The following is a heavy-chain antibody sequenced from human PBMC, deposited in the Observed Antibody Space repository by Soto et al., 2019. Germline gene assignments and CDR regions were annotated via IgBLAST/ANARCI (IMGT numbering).Heavy chain of an antibody. CDR3: ARHVNCGGDCYWNYYYYYGMDV. CDR2: IYYSGST. V-gene: IGHV4-59*08. CDR1: GGSISSYY. Sequence: PSETLSLTCTVSGGSISSYYWSWIRQPPGKGLEWIGYIYYSGSTNYNPSLKSRVTISVDTSKNQFSLKLSSVTAADTAVYYCARHVNCGGDCYWNYYYYYGMDVWGQGTTVTVSS. J-gene: IGHJ6*02. D-gene: IGHD2-21*02.